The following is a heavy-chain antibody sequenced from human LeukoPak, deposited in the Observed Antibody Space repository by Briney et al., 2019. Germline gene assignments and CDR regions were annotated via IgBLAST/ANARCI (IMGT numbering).Heavy chain of an antibody. CDR1: GFSFSSYW. Sequence: PGGSLRLSCATSGFSFSSYWMSWVRQAPGKGLEWVANIKQDGSEKYYMDSVKGRFTISRDNAKTSLFLQMNSLRVEDSAVYYCARDLIEPYWGQGTLVTVSS. CDR2: IKQDGSEK. V-gene: IGHV3-7*01. CDR3: ARDLIEPY. D-gene: IGHD2/OR15-2a*01. J-gene: IGHJ4*02.